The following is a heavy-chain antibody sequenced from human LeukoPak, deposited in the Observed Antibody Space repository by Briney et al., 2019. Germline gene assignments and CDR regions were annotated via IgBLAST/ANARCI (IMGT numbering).Heavy chain of an antibody. V-gene: IGHV1-69*05. CDR3: ARDGSMVLAFDI. J-gene: IGHJ3*02. CDR2: IIPIFGTA. Sequence: SVKVSCKASGGTFSSYAISWVRQAPGQGLEWMGGIIPIFGTANYAQKFQGRVTMTRDTSISTAYMELSRLRSDDTAVYYCARDGSMVLAFDIWGQGTTVTVSS. D-gene: IGHD3-10*01. CDR1: GGTFSSYA.